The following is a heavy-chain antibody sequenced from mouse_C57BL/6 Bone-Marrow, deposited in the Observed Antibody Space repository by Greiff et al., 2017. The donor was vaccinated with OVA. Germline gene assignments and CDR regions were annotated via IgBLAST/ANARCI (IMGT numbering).Heavy chain of an antibody. CDR2: IDPENGDT. J-gene: IGHJ3*01. D-gene: IGHD2-3*01. V-gene: IGHV14-4*01. CDR3: TTGYYSRIFAY. CDR1: GFNIKDDY. Sequence: EVKLQESGAELVRPGASVKLSCTASGFNIKDDYMHWVKQRPEQGLEWIGWIDPENGDTEYASKFQGKATITADTSSNTAYLQLSSLTSEDTAVYYCTTGYYSRIFAYWGQGTLVTVSA.